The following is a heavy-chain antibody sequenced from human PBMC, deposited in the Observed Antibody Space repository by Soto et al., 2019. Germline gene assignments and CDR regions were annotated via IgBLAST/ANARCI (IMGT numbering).Heavy chain of an antibody. CDR1: GYTFYNYG. J-gene: IGHJ6*02. CDR3: ARLPTSGYHTHYYYAMDV. CDR2: ISPYNDNT. D-gene: IGHD3-22*01. Sequence: QVQLEQSGAEVKKPGASVKVTCKASGYTFYNYGITWVRQAPGHGLEWMGWISPYNDNTNYDQKFQGRVTMTTDTSTSTAYLALRSLRSDDTATYYCARLPTSGYHTHYYYAMDVWGQGTTVTVSS. V-gene: IGHV1-18*01.